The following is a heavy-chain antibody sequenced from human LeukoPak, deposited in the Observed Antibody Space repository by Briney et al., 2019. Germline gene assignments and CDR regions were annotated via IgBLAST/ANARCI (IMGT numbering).Heavy chain of an antibody. J-gene: IGHJ5*02. CDR2: MNPNSGNT. CDR1: GYTFTSYD. D-gene: IGHD3-22*01. Sequence: ASVKVSCRASGYTFTSYDINWGRQATGQGLEWMGWMNPNSGNTGYAQKLQGRVTMTRNTSISTAYMELSSLRSEDTAVYYCARAVYYYDSSGYYSNTFDPWGQGTLVTVSS. V-gene: IGHV1-8*01. CDR3: ARAVYYYDSSGYYSNTFDP.